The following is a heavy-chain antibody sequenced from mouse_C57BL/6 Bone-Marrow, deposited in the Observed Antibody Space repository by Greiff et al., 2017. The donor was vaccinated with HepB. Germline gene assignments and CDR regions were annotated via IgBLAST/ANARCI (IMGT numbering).Heavy chain of an antibody. CDR3: ARIEDYGSQPPAWFAY. J-gene: IGHJ3*01. V-gene: IGHV8-8*01. D-gene: IGHD1-1*01. CDR2: IWWDDAK. Sequence: QVTLKESGPGILQPSQTLSLTCSFSGFSLSTFGMGVGWLRQPSGKGLEWLAHIWWDDAKYYNPALKSRLTTAKDTSKNQVFLKIANVDTADTATYYCARIEDYGSQPPAWFAYWGQGTLVTVSA. CDR1: GFSLSTFGMG.